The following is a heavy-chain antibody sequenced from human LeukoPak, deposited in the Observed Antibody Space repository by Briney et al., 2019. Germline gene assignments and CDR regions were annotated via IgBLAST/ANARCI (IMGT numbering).Heavy chain of an antibody. CDR2: IYYSGST. CDR3: ARGRFLDAFDI. J-gene: IGHJ3*02. D-gene: IGHD3-3*01. Sequence: PSETLSLTRTVSGGPIKSYYWSSIRQPPGKGLEWTGYIYYSGSTKYKPSLKSRVAISVDTSKNQFSLKLSSVTAADTVVYYCARGRFLDAFDIWGQGTMVTVSS. V-gene: IGHV4-59*01. CDR1: GGPIKSYY.